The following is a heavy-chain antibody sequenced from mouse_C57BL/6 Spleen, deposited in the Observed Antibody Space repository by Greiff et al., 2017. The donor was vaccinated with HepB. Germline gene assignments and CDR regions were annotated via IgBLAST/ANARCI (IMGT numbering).Heavy chain of an antibody. Sequence: QVQLQQSGAELVRPGTSVKVSCKASGYAFTNYLIEWVKQRPGQGLEWIGVINPGSGGTNYNEKFKGKATLTADKSSSTAYMQLSSLTSEDSAVYFCARRGGFTTVPMDYWGQGTSVTVSS. CDR2: INPGSGGT. V-gene: IGHV1-54*01. CDR1: GYAFTNYL. D-gene: IGHD1-1*01. CDR3: ARRGGFTTVPMDY. J-gene: IGHJ4*01.